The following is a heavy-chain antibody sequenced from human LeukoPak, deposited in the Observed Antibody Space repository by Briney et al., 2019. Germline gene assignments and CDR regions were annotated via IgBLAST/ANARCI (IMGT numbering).Heavy chain of an antibody. V-gene: IGHV4-34*01. D-gene: IGHD3-3*01. Sequence: SETLSLTCTVSGGSISGYYWSWIRQPPGKGLEWIGEINHSGSTNYNPSLKSRVTISVDTSKNQFSLKLSSVTAADTAVYYCARGRRNYDFWSGYYSDYWGQGTLVTVSS. CDR3: ARGRRNYDFWSGYYSDY. CDR1: GGSISGYY. J-gene: IGHJ4*02. CDR2: INHSGST.